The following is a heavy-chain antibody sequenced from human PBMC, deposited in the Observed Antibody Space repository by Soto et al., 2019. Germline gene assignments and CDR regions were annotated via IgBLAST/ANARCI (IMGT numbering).Heavy chain of an antibody. V-gene: IGHV3-74*01. CDR2: ISSDGSTT. D-gene: IGHD3-9*01. CDR1: GFSFRSYG. J-gene: IGHJ4*02. Sequence: EVQLVESGGDLVQSGGSLGLSCAASGFSFRSYGMHWVRHAPGKGLVWVARISSDGSTTTYADSASGRFIIARDNDANILYLQLSSLRAEETAVYSCASEYYGVLTVYYTDFWGQGTLVTVSS. CDR3: ASEYYGVLTVYYTDF.